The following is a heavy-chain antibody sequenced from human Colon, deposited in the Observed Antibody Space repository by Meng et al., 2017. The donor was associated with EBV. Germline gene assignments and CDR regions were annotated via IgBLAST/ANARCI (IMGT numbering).Heavy chain of an antibody. CDR3: ARVGQWLPIDY. V-gene: IGHV4-4*02. J-gene: IGHJ4*02. D-gene: IGHD6-19*01. CDR2: IYHSGST. Sequence: QVQLQESGPGLVEPSGXXXXPCAVSGGSISSSNWWSWVRQPPGKGLEWIGEIYHSGSTNYNPSLKSRVTISVDKSKNQFSLNLSSVTAADTAVYYCARVGQWLPIDYWGQGTLVTVSS. CDR1: GGSISSSNW.